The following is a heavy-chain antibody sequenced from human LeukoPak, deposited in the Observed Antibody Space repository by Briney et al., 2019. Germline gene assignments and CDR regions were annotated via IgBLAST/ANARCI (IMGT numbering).Heavy chain of an antibody. J-gene: IGHJ6*03. Sequence: SVKVSCKASGGTFSSYAISWVRQAPGQGLEWMGGIIPIFGTANYAQKFQGRVTITTDESTSTAYMELSSLRSEDTAVYYCAGLLVPAAMRYYYYYMDVWGKGTTVTVSS. CDR3: AGLLVPAAMRYYYYYMDV. V-gene: IGHV1-69*05. CDR1: GGTFSSYA. D-gene: IGHD2-2*01. CDR2: IIPIFGTA.